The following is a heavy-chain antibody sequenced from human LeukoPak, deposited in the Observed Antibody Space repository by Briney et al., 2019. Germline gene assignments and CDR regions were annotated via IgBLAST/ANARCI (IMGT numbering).Heavy chain of an antibody. V-gene: IGHV3-23*01. D-gene: IGHD6-19*01. CDR3: ARQIAVAGKAGFDY. J-gene: IGHJ4*02. Sequence: PGGSLRLSCAASGFTFSGHSMTWVRQTPGKGLEGGSVIFGNGVKTYYADSLKGRFTISRDNSKSTLYLQMNSLRADDTAVYYCARQIAVAGKAGFDYWGQGTLVTVSS. CDR2: IFGNGVKT. CDR1: GFTFSGHS.